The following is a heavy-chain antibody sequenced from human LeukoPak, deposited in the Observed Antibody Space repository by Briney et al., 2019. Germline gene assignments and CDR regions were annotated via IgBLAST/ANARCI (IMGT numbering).Heavy chain of an antibody. CDR1: GFTFSSYS. CDR2: ISSSSYI. V-gene: IGHV3-21*01. Sequence: PGGSLRLSCAASGFTFSSYSMNWVRQAPGKGLEWVSSISSSSYIYYADSVKGRFTISRDNAKNSLYLQMNSLRAEDTAVYYCARGMVRSGGRPAMVRGVIGVWGQGTLVTVSS. J-gene: IGHJ4*02. CDR3: ARGMVRSGGRPAMVRGVIGV. D-gene: IGHD3-10*01.